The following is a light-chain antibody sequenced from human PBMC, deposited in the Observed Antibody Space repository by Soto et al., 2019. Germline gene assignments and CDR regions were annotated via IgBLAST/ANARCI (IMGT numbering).Light chain of an antibody. CDR3: QQYNSYPT. V-gene: IGKV1-5*01. J-gene: IGKJ1*01. Sequence: MYLSPSTLSAKIRDRVTITFRASQSISSWLAWYQQKPGKAPKLLIYDASSLESGVPSRFSGSGSGTEFTLTISSLQPDDFATYYCQQYNSYPTFGQGSIVDVK. CDR1: QSISSW. CDR2: DAS.